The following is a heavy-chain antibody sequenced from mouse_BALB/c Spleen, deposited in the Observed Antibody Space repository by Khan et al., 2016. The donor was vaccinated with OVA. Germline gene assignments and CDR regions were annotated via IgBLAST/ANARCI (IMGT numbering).Heavy chain of an antibody. CDR3: ARDGNYMDY. CDR2: IYYSGII. D-gene: IGHD2-1*01. CDR1: GYSITSGYS. J-gene: IGHJ4*01. Sequence: VQLKESGPDLVKPSQSLSLTCTVTGYSITSGYSWHWIRQFPGNKLEWLGYIYYSGIINFNPSLKSRISITRDTSKNKFFLQLNSVTAEDTATYYCARDGNYMDYWGQGTSVTVSS. V-gene: IGHV3-1*02.